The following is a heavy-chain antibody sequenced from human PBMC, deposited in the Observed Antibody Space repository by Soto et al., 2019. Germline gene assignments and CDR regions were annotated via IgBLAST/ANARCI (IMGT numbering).Heavy chain of an antibody. CDR1: GYSFTSYW. Sequence: RGESLKISCKGSGYSFTSYWIGWVRQMPGKGLEWMGIIYPGDSDTRDSPSFQGQVTISADKSISTAYLQWSSLKASDTAMYYCARGLDYIWGSYRPDPVDYRGQGTLVTVSS. V-gene: IGHV5-51*01. CDR2: IYPGDSDT. D-gene: IGHD3-16*02. CDR3: ARGLDYIWGSYRPDPVDY. J-gene: IGHJ4*02.